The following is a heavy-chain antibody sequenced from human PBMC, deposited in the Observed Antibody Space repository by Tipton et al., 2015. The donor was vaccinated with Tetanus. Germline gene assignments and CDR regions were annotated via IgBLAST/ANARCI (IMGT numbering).Heavy chain of an antibody. J-gene: IGHJ3*02. V-gene: IGHV4-59*13. CDR2: VHYSGST. CDR1: GGTMSGYY. Sequence: TLSLTCTVSGGTMSGYYWSWIRQSPENGLEWIGYVHYSGSTNYNPSFRSRATISGDTSKNQFSLRLSSVTAADTAVYYCARYGKGYCSGGDCYSDGFDIWGQGTMVTVSS. D-gene: IGHD2-15*01. CDR3: ARYGKGYCSGGDCYSDGFDI.